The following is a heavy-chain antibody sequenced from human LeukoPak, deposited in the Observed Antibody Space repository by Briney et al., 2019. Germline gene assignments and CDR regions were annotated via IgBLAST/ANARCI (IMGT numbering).Heavy chain of an antibody. D-gene: IGHD5-24*01. J-gene: IGHJ5*01. V-gene: IGHV3-30*07. CDR1: GFTFSSYA. CDR2: ISYDGSNK. Sequence: GGSLRLSCAASGFTFSSYAMHWVRQAPGKGLEWVAVISYDGSNKYYADSVKGRFTISRDNAKNSLSLQLNSLRPEDTAVYYCARTGRNNYFDSWGQGTLVTVSS. CDR3: ARTGRNNYFDS.